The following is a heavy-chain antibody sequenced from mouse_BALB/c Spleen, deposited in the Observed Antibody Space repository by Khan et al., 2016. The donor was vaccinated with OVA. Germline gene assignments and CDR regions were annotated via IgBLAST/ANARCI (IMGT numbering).Heavy chain of an antibody. Sequence: QIQLVQSGPDLKKPGETVKISCKASGYTFTNYGINWVKQAPGKGLKWMGWIYTYTGEPTYADDFKGRFAFSLETSASTAYLQGNDRKKEETATEFCARGGRRAMDYWGQGTSVTVSS. CDR3: ARGGRRAMDY. V-gene: IGHV9-3-1*01. CDR1: GYTFTNYG. CDR2: IYTYTGEP. J-gene: IGHJ4*01. D-gene: IGHD3-3*01.